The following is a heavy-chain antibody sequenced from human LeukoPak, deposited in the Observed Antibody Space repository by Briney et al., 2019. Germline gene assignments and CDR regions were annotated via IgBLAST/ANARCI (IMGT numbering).Heavy chain of an antibody. CDR1: AYSIAGNC. CDR2: SYPCDSDT. Sequence: GTPLQISCIGCAYSIAGNCNWCVIQMPGKGLLWMGSSYPCDSDTRYSPSFQGQVTISADKSISTAYLQWSSLKASDTAMYYCARRYKRCSGGSCYPYYFDYWGQGTLVTVSS. J-gene: IGHJ4*02. V-gene: IGHV5-51*01. D-gene: IGHD2-15*01. CDR3: ARRYKRCSGGSCYPYYFDY.